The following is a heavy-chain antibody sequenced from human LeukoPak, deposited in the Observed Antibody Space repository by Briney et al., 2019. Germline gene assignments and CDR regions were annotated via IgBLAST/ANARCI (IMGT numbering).Heavy chain of an antibody. Sequence: PSETLSLTCSVSGDSIRSYYWSWIRQPPGKGLEWIGYTYYIGRTTYNPSLKSRVTIAVNTSKNQFSLRLSSVTAADTAVYYCASAGTAAIPGYYFNYWGQGTLVTVSS. CDR3: ASAGTAAIPGYYFNY. CDR2: TYYIGRT. J-gene: IGHJ4*02. CDR1: GDSIRSYY. V-gene: IGHV4-59*01. D-gene: IGHD6-13*01.